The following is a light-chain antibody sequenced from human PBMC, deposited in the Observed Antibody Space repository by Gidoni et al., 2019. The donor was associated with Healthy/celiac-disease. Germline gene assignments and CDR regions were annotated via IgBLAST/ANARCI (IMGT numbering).Light chain of an antibody. Sequence: EIVLTQSPGTLSLSPGERATLSCRASQSVSSSYLAWYQQKPGQAPRLLIYGASSSATGIPDRFSGSGSGTDFTLTISRLEPEDCAVYYCQQYGSSLALTFGGGTKVEIK. J-gene: IGKJ4*01. CDR1: QSVSSSY. CDR2: GAS. CDR3: QQYGSSLALT. V-gene: IGKV3-20*01.